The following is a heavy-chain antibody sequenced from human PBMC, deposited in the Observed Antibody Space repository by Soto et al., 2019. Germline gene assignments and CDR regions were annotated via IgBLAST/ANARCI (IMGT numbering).Heavy chain of an antibody. J-gene: IGHJ6*02. D-gene: IGHD1-26*01. CDR1: GGTFSSYA. CDR3: ARWSEPTHRYYYGMDV. Sequence: SVKVSCKASGGTFSSYAISWVRQAPGQGLEWMGGIIPIFGKANYAQKFQGRVTITADKSTSTAYMELSSLRSEDTAVYYCARWSEPTHRYYYGMDVWGQGTTVTVSS. CDR2: IIPIFGKA. V-gene: IGHV1-69*06.